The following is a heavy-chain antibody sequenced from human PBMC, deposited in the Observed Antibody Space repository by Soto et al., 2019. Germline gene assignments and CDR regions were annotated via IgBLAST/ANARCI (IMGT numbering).Heavy chain of an antibody. Sequence: GGSLRLSCAGSGFTFSRYGMHWVRQAPGKGLEWVAVISYDGSNKYYADSVKGRFTISRDNSKNTLYLQMNSLRAEDTAVYYCAKDLGPMIVVVMPQHWGQGTLVTVSS. CDR2: ISYDGSNK. D-gene: IGHD3-22*01. CDR3: AKDLGPMIVVVMPQH. V-gene: IGHV3-30*18. J-gene: IGHJ1*01. CDR1: GFTFSRYG.